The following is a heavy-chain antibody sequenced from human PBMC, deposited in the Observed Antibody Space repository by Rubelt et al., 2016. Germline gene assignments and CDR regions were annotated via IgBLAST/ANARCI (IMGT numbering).Heavy chain of an antibody. CDR2: MSSHGGHK. J-gene: IGHJ5*02. CDR1: GFSFTTSG. D-gene: IGHD2-15*01. V-gene: IGHV3-30*18. Sequence: GGSLRFSCVASGFSFTTSGMHWVRQSPGKGLAWLAAMSSHGGHKYYGGSVKGRFTISRDDSKNTLYLQLDSLRLEDTAVYSCAKEHPAPSVPAFDHWGQGTLVTVSS. CDR3: AKEHPAPSVPAFDH.